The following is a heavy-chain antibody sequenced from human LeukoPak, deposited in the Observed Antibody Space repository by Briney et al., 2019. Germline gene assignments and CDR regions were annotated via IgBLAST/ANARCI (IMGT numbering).Heavy chain of an antibody. V-gene: IGHV4-59*08. Sequence: KPSKTLSLTCTVSGGSISSYYWSWIRQPPGKGLEWIGYIYYSGSTNYNPSLKSRVTISVDTSKNQFSLKLGSVTAADTAVYYCARRSLDYGDYKYYYYMDVWGKGTTVTVSS. CDR3: ARRSLDYGDYKYYYYMDV. CDR1: GGSISSYY. J-gene: IGHJ6*03. CDR2: IYYSGST. D-gene: IGHD4-17*01.